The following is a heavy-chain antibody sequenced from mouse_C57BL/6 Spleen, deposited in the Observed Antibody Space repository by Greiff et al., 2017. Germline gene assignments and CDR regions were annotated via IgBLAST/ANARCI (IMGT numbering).Heavy chain of an antibody. J-gene: IGHJ2*01. Sequence: DVKLVESEGGLVQPGSSMKLSCTASGFTFSDYYMAWVRQVPEKGLEWVANINYDGSSTYYLDSLKSRFIISRDNAKNILYLQMSSLKSEDTATYYCARGGDYDSYFDYWGQGTTLTVSS. V-gene: IGHV5-16*01. D-gene: IGHD2-4*01. CDR3: ARGGDYDSYFDY. CDR2: INYDGSST. CDR1: GFTFSDYY.